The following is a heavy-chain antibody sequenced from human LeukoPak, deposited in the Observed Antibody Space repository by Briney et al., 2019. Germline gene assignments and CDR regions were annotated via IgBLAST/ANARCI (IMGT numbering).Heavy chain of an antibody. CDR2: ISDDGSNK. Sequence: GGSLRLSCAASGFTFSSYAMHWVRQAPGKGLEWVAVISDDGSNKYYADSVKGRFTISRDNSKNTLYLQMNSLRAEDTAVYHCARVDDLDAFDMWGQGTMVTVSS. V-gene: IGHV3-30*04. J-gene: IGHJ3*02. CDR1: GFTFSSYA. D-gene: IGHD2-2*03. CDR3: ARVDDLDAFDM.